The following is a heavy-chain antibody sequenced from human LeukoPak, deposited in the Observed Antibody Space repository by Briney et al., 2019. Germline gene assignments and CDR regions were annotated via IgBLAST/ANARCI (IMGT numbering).Heavy chain of an antibody. CDR3: ARSPGYSSSWPNDY. CDR2: IWYDGSNK. CDR1: GFTFSSYG. J-gene: IGHJ4*02. D-gene: IGHD6-13*01. Sequence: GGSLRLSCAASGFTFSSYGMHWVRQAPGKGLEWVAVIWYDGSNKYYADSVKGRFTISRDNSKNTLYLQMNSLRAEDTAVYYCARSPGYSSSWPNDYWGQGTLVTASS. V-gene: IGHV3-33*01.